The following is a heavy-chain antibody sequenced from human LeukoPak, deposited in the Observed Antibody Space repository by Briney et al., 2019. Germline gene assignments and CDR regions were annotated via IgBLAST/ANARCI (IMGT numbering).Heavy chain of an antibody. CDR2: INQDGSEK. V-gene: IGHV3-7*01. Sequence: GGSLRPSFAASGFTFSSYWMSWVRQAPGKGLEWVANINQDGSEKYYVDSVKGRFTISRDNAKNSLYLQVNSLRAEDTAVFSCVRDGRKSRVVDIVRKKETGYYYYMDVWGKGTTVTVSS. CDR1: GFTFSSYW. D-gene: IGHD2-2*03. J-gene: IGHJ6*03. CDR3: VRDGRKSRVVDIVRKKETGYYYYMDV.